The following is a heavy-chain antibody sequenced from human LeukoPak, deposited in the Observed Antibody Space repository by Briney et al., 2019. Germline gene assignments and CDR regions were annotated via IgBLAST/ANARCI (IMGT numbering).Heavy chain of an antibody. CDR2: ISGDGGST. D-gene: IGHD6-19*01. V-gene: IGHV3-43*02. CDR3: ARARNGWYTGEFDY. CDR1: GFTFDDYA. J-gene: IGHJ4*02. Sequence: PGGSLRLSCAASGFTFDDYAMHWVRQAPGKGLEWVSLISGDGGSTYYADSVKGRFTISRDNSKNTLYLQMNSLRAEDTAVYYCARARNGWYTGEFDYWGQGTLVTVSS.